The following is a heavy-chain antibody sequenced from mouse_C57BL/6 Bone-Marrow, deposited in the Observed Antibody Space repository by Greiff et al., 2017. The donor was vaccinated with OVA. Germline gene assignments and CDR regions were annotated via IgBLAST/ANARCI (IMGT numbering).Heavy chain of an antibody. CDR3: ARSGYYGSSYYWYFDV. CDR2: IYPGDGDT. D-gene: IGHD1-1*01. V-gene: IGHV1-80*01. J-gene: IGHJ1*03. CDR1: GYAFSRYW. Sequence: QVQLQQSGAELVKPGASVKISCKASGYAFSRYWMNWVKQRPGKGLEWIGQIYPGDGDTNYNGKFKGKATLTADTSSSTAYMQLSRLTSEDSAVSFCARSGYYGSSYYWYFDVWGTGTTVTVSS.